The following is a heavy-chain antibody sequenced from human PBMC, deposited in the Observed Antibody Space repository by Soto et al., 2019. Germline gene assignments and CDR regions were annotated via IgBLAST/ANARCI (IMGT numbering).Heavy chain of an antibody. CDR3: ARDRSLVALYCSGGSCYDAFDY. J-gene: IGHJ4*02. CDR1: GFTFSSYG. V-gene: IGHV3-30*03. Sequence: GGSLRLSCAASGFTFSSYGMHWVRQAPGKGLEWVAVISYDGSNKYYADSVKCRFTISRDNSKNTLYLQMNSLRDEDTAVYYCARDRSLVALYCSGGSCYDAFDYWGQGTLVTVSS. CDR2: ISYDGSNK. D-gene: IGHD2-15*01.